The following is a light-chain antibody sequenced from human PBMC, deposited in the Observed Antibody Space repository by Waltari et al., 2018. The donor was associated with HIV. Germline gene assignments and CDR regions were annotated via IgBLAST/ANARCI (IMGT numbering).Light chain of an antibody. V-gene: IGLV2-14*03. J-gene: IGLJ3*02. Sequence: QSALTQPASVSGSPGQSIDISCTGATSDVGTYNYVCWYQHHPGKAPNLMSYDVTKRPSGVSNRFSGSKSGNTASLTISGLQAEDEADYFCSSYTSSATWVFGGGTKLTVV. CDR3: SSYTSSATWV. CDR2: DVT. CDR1: TSDVGTYNY.